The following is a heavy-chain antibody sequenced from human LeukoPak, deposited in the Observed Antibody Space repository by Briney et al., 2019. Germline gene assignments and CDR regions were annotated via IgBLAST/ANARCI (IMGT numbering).Heavy chain of an antibody. CDR1: GFTFSSYS. Sequence: PGGSLRLSCAASGFTFSSYSMNWVRQAPGKGLEWVSSISSSSYIYYADSVKGRFTISRDNAKNSLCLQMNSLRAEDTAVYYCARIHDYGDLDAFDIWGQGTMVTVSS. V-gene: IGHV3-21*01. CDR3: ARIHDYGDLDAFDI. D-gene: IGHD4/OR15-4a*01. CDR2: ISSSSYI. J-gene: IGHJ3*02.